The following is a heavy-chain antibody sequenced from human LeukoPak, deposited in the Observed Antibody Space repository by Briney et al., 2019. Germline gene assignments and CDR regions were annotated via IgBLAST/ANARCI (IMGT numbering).Heavy chain of an antibody. Sequence: PVGSLRLSCAVSASTFSSYEMNWFRQAPGKGLEWVSYISGSGSTIYYADSVKGRFTISRDNAKNALYLQMNSLRAEDTAVYYCARDLVVRGRWSWFDPWGQGTLVTVSS. V-gene: IGHV3-48*03. D-gene: IGHD3-10*01. J-gene: IGHJ5*02. CDR3: ARDLVVRGRWSWFDP. CDR2: ISGSGSTI. CDR1: ASTFSSYE.